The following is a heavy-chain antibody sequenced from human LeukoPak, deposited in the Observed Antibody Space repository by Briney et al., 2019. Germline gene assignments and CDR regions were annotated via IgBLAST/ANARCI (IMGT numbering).Heavy chain of an antibody. CDR1: GESFSGYY. V-gene: IGHV4-34*01. J-gene: IGHJ4*02. CDR2: ISHSGTT. D-gene: IGHD3-22*01. CDR3: ARGKYDSGGYYLDY. Sequence: SETLSLTCAVYGESFSGYYWSWIRQPPGKGLTWIGEISHSGTTNYNPSLKSRVTISLDTSKSQFSLMLSSVTAADTAVYYCARGKYDSGGYYLDYWGQGTLVTVSS.